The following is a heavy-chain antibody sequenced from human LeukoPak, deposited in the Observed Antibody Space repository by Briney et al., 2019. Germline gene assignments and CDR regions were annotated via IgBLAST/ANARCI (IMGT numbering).Heavy chain of an antibody. J-gene: IGHJ4*02. CDR1: GYTFTSYA. Sequence: ASVKVSCKASGYTFTSYAMNWVRQAPGQGLEWMGWINPNSGGTNYAQKFQGRVTMTRDTSISTAYMELSRLRSDDTAVYYCARGSGSGRIDYWGQGTLVTVSS. D-gene: IGHD3-10*01. V-gene: IGHV1-2*02. CDR2: INPNSGGT. CDR3: ARGSGSGRIDY.